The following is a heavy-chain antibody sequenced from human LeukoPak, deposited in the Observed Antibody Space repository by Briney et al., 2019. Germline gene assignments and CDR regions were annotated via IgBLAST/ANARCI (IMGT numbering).Heavy chain of an antibody. CDR2: IWYDGSKR. V-gene: IGHV3-33*01. Sequence: GGSLRLSCAASGFTFNYYGMFWVRQAPGKGLEWVAVIWYDGSKRYYVDSVKGRFTISREDSESTLYLQMNSLRAEDTAVYYCARDLCSTTSCLDYWGQGTLVTVSS. D-gene: IGHD2-2*01. J-gene: IGHJ4*02. CDR1: GFTFNYYG. CDR3: ARDLCSTTSCLDY.